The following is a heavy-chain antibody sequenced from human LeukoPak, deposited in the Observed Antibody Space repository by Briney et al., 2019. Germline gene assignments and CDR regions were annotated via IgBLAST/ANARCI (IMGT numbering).Heavy chain of an antibody. D-gene: IGHD5-12*01. CDR1: GFTFSGYG. Sequence: PGRSLRLSFAASGFTFSGYGMHWVRQAPGKGLEWVAVISYDGSNKYYADSVMGRFTISRDNSKNTLYLQMNSLRAEDTAVYYCARERGGYDSEIFDYWGQGTLVTVSS. CDR3: ARERGGYDSEIFDY. J-gene: IGHJ4*02. CDR2: ISYDGSNK. V-gene: IGHV3-30*03.